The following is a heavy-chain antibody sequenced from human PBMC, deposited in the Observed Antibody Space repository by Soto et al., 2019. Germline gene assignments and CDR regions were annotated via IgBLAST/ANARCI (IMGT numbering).Heavy chain of an antibody. CDR2: IWYDGSNK. CDR1: GFTFSSYG. J-gene: IGHJ4*02. Sequence: QVQLVESGGGVVQPGRSLRLSCAASGFTFSSYGMHWVRQAPGKGLEWVAVIWYDGSNKYYADSVKGRFTISRDNXXXXXXXXXXXXXXXXXXXXXXXXXXXXXXRAFDYWGQGTLVTVSS. V-gene: IGHV3-33*01. CDR3: XXXXXXXXRAFDY.